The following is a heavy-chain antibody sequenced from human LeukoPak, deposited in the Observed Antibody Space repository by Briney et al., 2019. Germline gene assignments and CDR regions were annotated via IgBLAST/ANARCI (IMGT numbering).Heavy chain of an antibody. D-gene: IGHD3-10*01. CDR3: ARDGLRGVTMVRGVIYNWFDP. CDR2: INTKMGGT. Sequence: ASVKVFCKASGYTFTGYYMHWVRQAPGQGLEWMGWINTKMGGTNYAQKFQGRVTMTRDTSISTAYMELSRLRSDDTAVYYCARDGLRGVTMVRGVIYNWFDPWGQGTLVSVSS. V-gene: IGHV1-2*02. CDR1: GYTFTGYY. J-gene: IGHJ5*02.